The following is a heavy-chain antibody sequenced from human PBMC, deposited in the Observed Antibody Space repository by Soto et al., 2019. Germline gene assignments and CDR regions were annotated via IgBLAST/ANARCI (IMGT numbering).Heavy chain of an antibody. D-gene: IGHD1-26*01. V-gene: IGHV3-30*18. J-gene: IGHJ3*02. CDR3: AKAYSGPFDI. CDR2: ISYDGSKK. Sequence: GGSLRLSCAASGFTFSSYDIHWVRQAPGKGLEWVAVISYDGSKKYYADSVKGQFTISRDNSKNTLYLQMNSLRAEDTAVYYCAKAYSGPFDIWDQGTMVTVSS. CDR1: GFTFSSYD.